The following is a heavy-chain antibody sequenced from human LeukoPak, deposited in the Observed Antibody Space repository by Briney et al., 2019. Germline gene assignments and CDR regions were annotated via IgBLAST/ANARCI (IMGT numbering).Heavy chain of an antibody. CDR1: GFTFSSYW. D-gene: IGHD6-13*01. J-gene: IGHJ6*02. CDR3: ARDPLMFVAAAGTSGMDV. V-gene: IGHV3-74*01. Sequence: GGSLRLSCAASGFTFSSYWMHWVRQAPGKGLVWVSRINSDGSSTSYADSVKGRFTISRDNAKNTLYLQMNSLRAEDTAVYYCARDPLMFVAAAGTSGMDVWGQGTTVTVSS. CDR2: INSDGSST.